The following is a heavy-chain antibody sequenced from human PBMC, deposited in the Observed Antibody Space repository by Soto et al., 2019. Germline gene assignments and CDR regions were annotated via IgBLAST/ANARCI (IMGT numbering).Heavy chain of an antibody. Sequence: GASVKVSCKASGGTFSSYSISWVRQAPGQGLEWMGGIIPIFGTANYAQKFQGRVTITADESTSTAYMELSSLRSEDTAVYYCAREGILTGYYYYFDYWGQGTLVTVSS. CDR3: AREGILTGYYYYFDY. CDR2: IIPIFGTA. V-gene: IGHV1-69*13. CDR1: GGTFSSYS. J-gene: IGHJ4*02. D-gene: IGHD3-9*01.